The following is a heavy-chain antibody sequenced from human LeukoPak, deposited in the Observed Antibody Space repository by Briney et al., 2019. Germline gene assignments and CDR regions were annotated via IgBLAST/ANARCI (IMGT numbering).Heavy chain of an antibody. CDR2: ISWKSGSI. D-gene: IGHD3-22*01. V-gene: IGHV3-9*01. CDR1: GFTFDDYA. J-gene: IGHJ4*02. CDR3: AKVGLYCDSSGYYDY. Sequence: GRSLRLSCAASGFTFDDYAMHWVRQAPGKGLEWVSGISWKSGSIGYADSVKGRFAISRDNAKNSLYLQMNSLRAEDTALYYCAKVGLYCDSSGYYDYWGQGTLVTVSS.